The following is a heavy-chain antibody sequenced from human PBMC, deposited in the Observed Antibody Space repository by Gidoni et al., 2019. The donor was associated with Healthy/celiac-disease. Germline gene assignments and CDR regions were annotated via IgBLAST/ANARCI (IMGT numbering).Heavy chain of an antibody. CDR1: GFTFISYG. CDR3: ARGRGPITIFGVVIIGPIDY. D-gene: IGHD3-3*01. J-gene: IGHJ4*02. Sequence: QVQLVESGGGVVQPGRSLRLSCEASGFTFISYGMHWVRQAQGKGLEGVAVIWYDGSNKYYADSVKGRFTISRDNSKNTLYLQMNSLRAEDTAVYYCARGRGPITIFGVVIIGPIDYWGQGTLVTVSS. CDR2: IWYDGSNK. V-gene: IGHV3-33*01.